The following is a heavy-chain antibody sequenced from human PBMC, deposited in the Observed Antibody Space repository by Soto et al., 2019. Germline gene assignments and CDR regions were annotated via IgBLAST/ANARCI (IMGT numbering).Heavy chain of an antibody. CDR1: GDSVSSNSAA. V-gene: IGHV6-1*01. CDR2: TYYRSKWYN. D-gene: IGHD1-7*01. J-gene: IGHJ5*02. CDR3: ARSPPPNNWNYGPWFDP. Sequence: SQTLSLTCAISGDSVSSNSAAWNWIRQSPSRGLEWLGRTYYRSKWYNDYAVSVKSRITINPDTSKNQFSLQLNSVTPEDTAVYYCARSPPPNNWNYGPWFDPWGKETLVTVSS.